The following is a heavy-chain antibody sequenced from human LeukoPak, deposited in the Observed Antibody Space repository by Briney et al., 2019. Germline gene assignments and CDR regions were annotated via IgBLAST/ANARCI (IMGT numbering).Heavy chain of an antibody. Sequence: PGGSLLLSCGVSGLLFGSYAMNWVRPAPGKGLEWVSSISGSGETTYYADSVKGRFTISRDNSKNTLYLQMNSLRADDTAVYYCAKDAYSSGWYLTSSYFDYWGQGTLVTVSS. CDR2: ISGSGETT. J-gene: IGHJ4*02. V-gene: IGHV3-23*01. D-gene: IGHD6-19*01. CDR1: GLLFGSYA. CDR3: AKDAYSSGWYLTSSYFDY.